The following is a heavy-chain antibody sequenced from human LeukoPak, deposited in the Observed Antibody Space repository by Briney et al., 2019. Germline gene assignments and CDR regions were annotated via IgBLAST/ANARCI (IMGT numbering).Heavy chain of an antibody. CDR1: GFVFSRDN. D-gene: IGHD3-16*01. Sequence: PGASLRLSCIASGFVFSRDNMNWVRRAPGKGLEWVAHISEAIYYADSVQGRFTISRDNAKNSLYLQMSNLRAEDTAMYYCVGEVGRPKTFYFDSWGRGTPVTVSS. CDR2: ISEAI. J-gene: IGHJ4*02. CDR3: VGEVGRPKTFYFDS. V-gene: IGHV3-48*04.